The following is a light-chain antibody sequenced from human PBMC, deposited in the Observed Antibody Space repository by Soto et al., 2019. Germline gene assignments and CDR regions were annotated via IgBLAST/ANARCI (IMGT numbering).Light chain of an antibody. CDR1: SSDVGGYNY. Sequence: QSALTQPASVSGSPGQSITISCTGTSSDVGGYNYVSWYQQHPGKAPKLMIYEVSNRPSGVSSRCSGSKSDNTASQTISGLHAEDEADYYCSSYTSSSPVVFGGGTKLTVL. J-gene: IGLJ2*01. V-gene: IGLV2-14*01. CDR2: EVS. CDR3: SSYTSSSPVV.